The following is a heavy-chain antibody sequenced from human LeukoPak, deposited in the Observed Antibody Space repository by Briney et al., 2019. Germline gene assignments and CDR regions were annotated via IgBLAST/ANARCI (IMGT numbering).Heavy chain of an antibody. V-gene: IGHV3-30*18. D-gene: IGHD3-3*01. CDR1: GFTFSSYG. Sequence: GRSLRLSCAASGFTFSSYGMHWVRQAPGKGLEWVAVISYDGSNKYYADSVKGRFTISRDNSKNTLYLQMNSLRAEDTAVYYCAKDLRSFGVVIKGLDPWGQGTLVTVSS. CDR3: AKDLRSFGVVIKGLDP. CDR2: ISYDGSNK. J-gene: IGHJ5*02.